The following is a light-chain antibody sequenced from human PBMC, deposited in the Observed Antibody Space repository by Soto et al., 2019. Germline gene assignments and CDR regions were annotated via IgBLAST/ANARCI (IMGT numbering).Light chain of an antibody. Sequence: EIVWTQSPATLSLSPGERATLSFRASQSVSSYLAWYQQKPGQGPRLLIYDASNRTTGITARFSGSGSGTDFALTIISLEPEDFAVYYCQQRSNWPPITFGQGTLLDIK. CDR1: QSVSSY. V-gene: IGKV3-11*01. CDR2: DAS. J-gene: IGKJ5*01. CDR3: QQRSNWPPIT.